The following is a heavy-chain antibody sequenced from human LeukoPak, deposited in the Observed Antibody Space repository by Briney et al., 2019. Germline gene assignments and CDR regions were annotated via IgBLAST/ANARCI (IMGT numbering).Heavy chain of an antibody. V-gene: IGHV1-69*13. CDR1: GYTFTSYE. Sequence: GASVRVSCKASGYTFTSYEINWVRQATGQGLEWMGGIIPIFGTANYAQKFQGRVTITADESTSTAYMELSSLRSEDTAVYYCASPYSSGWYSRFDYWGQGTLVTVSS. D-gene: IGHD6-19*01. J-gene: IGHJ4*02. CDR2: IIPIFGTA. CDR3: ASPYSSGWYSRFDY.